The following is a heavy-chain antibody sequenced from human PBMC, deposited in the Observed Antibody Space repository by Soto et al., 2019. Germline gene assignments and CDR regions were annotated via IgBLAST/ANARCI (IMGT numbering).Heavy chain of an antibody. D-gene: IGHD1-7*01. CDR3: AREGGEATGITAGYYYYMDV. J-gene: IGHJ6*03. CDR2: INPNSGGT. CDR1: GYTFTGYY. V-gene: IGHV1-2*04. Sequence: QVQLVQSGAEVKKPGASVKVSCKASGYTFTGYYMHWVRQAPGQGLEWMGWINPNSGGTNYAQKFQGWVTMTRDTSISTAYMELSRLRSDDTAVYYCAREGGEATGITAGYYYYMDVWGKGTTVTVSS.